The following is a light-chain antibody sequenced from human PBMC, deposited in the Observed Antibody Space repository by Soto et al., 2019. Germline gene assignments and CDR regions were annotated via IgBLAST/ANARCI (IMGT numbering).Light chain of an antibody. J-gene: IGLJ1*01. CDR1: IXDIGAYDY. CDR2: DVN. Sequence: QSALTQPASVSGXXXXSVXXXXTGTIXDIGAYDYVSWYQQRPGSAPQLIIYDVNNRPSGTSHRFSGSKSVHTAYLTISGLQSDDEATYHCSSYTSTYSLVFGTGTKLTVL. CDR3: SSYTSTYSLV. V-gene: IGLV2-14*03.